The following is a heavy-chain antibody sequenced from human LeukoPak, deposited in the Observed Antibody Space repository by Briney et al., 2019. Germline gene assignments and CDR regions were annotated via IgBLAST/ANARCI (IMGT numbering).Heavy chain of an antibody. CDR3: ARPPVRAVAGGDY. V-gene: IGHV4-39*01. D-gene: IGHD6-19*01. CDR2: IYYSGST. CDR1: GGSTSSSSYY. J-gene: IGHJ4*02. Sequence: SENPSLTCTVSGGSTSSSSYYRGWIRPPPGKGLGGIGSIYYSGSTYYNPSLKSRVTISVDTSKNQFSLKLSSVTAADTAVYYCARPPVRAVAGGDYWGQGTLVTVSS.